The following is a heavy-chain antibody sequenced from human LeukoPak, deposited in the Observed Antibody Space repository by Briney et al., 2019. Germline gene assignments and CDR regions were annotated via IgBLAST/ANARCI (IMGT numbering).Heavy chain of an antibody. CDR2: IYYSGST. J-gene: IGHJ6*02. CDR1: GGSISSGGYY. D-gene: IGHD3-22*01. Sequence: SETLSLTCTVSGGSISSGGYYWSWIRQHPGKGLEWIGYIYYSGSTYYNPSLKSRVTISVDTSKNQFSLKLSSVIAADTAVYYCARDHYDSSGLQYGMDVWDQGTTVTVSS. V-gene: IGHV4-31*03. CDR3: ARDHYDSSGLQYGMDV.